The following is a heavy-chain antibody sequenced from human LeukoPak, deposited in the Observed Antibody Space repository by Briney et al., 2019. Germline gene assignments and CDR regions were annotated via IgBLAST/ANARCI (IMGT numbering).Heavy chain of an antibody. D-gene: IGHD6-13*01. CDR3: ASPSPGGAAAGLFDY. J-gene: IGHJ4*02. V-gene: IGHV3-53*05. Sequence: GGSLRLSCAASGFTVSSNFLNWVRQAPGKGLEWVSVLYSGGTTFYADSVRGRFTISRDNSKNTLYLQMNSLRAEDTAVYYCASPSPGGAAAGLFDYWDQGTLVTVSS. CDR1: GFTVSSNF. CDR2: LYSGGTT.